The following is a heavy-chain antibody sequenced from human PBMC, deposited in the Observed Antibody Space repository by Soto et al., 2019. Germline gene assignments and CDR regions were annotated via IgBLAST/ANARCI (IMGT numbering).Heavy chain of an antibody. CDR3: TRVGGSVSGLDV. CDR2: IDNAGSSV. V-gene: IGHV3-74*01. D-gene: IGHD5-12*01. J-gene: IGHJ6*02. Sequence: EVQLVESGGGLVQPGGSLRLSCAASGFTFRSYWRHWVRQAPGKGLVWVSRIDNAGSSVSYADSMKGRFTISRDNAKNTLYLQMNSLRAEDTAVYYCTRVGGSVSGLDVWGQGTTVTVSS. CDR1: GFTFRSYW.